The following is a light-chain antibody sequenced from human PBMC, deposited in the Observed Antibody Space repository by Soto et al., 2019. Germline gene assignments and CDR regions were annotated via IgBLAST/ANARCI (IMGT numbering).Light chain of an antibody. CDR2: GNS. CDR3: QSYDRSLRAYV. J-gene: IGLJ1*01. CDR1: SSNIGAAYA. Sequence: QSALTQPPSVSGAPGQRVTISCTGSSSNIGAAYAVHWYQQLPGTAPKLLIYGNSNRPSGVPDRFSGSKSGTSASLAITGLQAEDESDYYGQSYDRSLRAYVFGTGTKVTDL. V-gene: IGLV1-40*01.